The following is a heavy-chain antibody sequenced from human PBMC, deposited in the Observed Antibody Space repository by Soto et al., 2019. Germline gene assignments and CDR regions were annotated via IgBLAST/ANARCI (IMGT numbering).Heavy chain of an antibody. V-gene: IGHV4-34*01. CDR3: ARVSGIYYYGMDV. J-gene: IGHJ6*02. CDR1: GGSFSGYY. D-gene: IGHD3-10*01. Sequence: QVQLQQWGAGLLKPSETLSLTCAVYGGSFSGYYWSWIRQPPGKGLEWIGEINHSGSTNYNPSLKSRLTISVDTSTNQFSLKLSSVTAADTAVYYCARVSGIYYYGMDVWGQGTPVTVSS. CDR2: INHSGST.